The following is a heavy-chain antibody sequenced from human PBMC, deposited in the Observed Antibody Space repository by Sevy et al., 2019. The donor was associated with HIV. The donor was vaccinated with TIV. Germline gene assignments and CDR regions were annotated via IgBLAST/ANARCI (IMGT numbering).Heavy chain of an antibody. V-gene: IGHV3-30-3*01. J-gene: IGHJ4*02. CDR2: ISYDGSNK. CDR3: AREEGAYSYGLDY. Sequence: GGSLRLSCAASVFTFSSYAMHWVRQAPGKGLEWVALISYDGSNKYYADSVKGRFTISRDNSKNTLYLQMNSLRAEDTAVYYCAREEGAYSYGLDYWGQGTLVTVSS. CDR1: VFTFSSYA. D-gene: IGHD5-18*01.